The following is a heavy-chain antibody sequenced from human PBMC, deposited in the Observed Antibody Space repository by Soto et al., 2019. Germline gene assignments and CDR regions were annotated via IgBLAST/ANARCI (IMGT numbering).Heavy chain of an antibody. CDR2: IYHSGST. J-gene: IGHJ5*02. D-gene: IGHD3-3*01. Sequence: LSLTCAVSGGAITSGGDSWSWSRQPPRKDLEWIGYIYHSGSTYYNPSLKSRVTISVDRSKNQFSLKLSSVTAADTAVYYCARGGDYDFWSGYYTGWFDPWGKGTLVTVPQ. V-gene: IGHV4-30-2*01. CDR1: GGAITSGGDS. CDR3: ARGGDYDFWSGYYTGWFDP.